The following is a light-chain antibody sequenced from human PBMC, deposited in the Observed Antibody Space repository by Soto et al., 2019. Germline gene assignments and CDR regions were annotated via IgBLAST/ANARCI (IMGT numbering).Light chain of an antibody. CDR1: SGYSNYE. Sequence: QSVLTQPPSASASLGASVTLTCTLSSGYSNYEVDWYQQRPGKGPRFVMRVGTGGIVGSKGDGIPGRFSVLGSGLNRFLTINNIQEEDESDYHCGADHGSGSNFVYVFGTGTKVTVL. J-gene: IGLJ1*01. V-gene: IGLV9-49*01. CDR3: GADHGSGSNFVYV. CDR2: VGTGGIVG.